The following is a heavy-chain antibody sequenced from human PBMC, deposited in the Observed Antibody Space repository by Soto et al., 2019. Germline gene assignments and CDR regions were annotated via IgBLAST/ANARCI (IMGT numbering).Heavy chain of an antibody. J-gene: IGHJ1*01. Sequence: GGSLRLSCAASGFTFSSYEMNWVRQAPGKGLEWVSYISSSGSTIYYADSVKGRFTISRDNAKNSLYLQMNSLRAEDTAVYYCARALSGSYYGYFQHWGQGTLVTVSS. CDR1: GFTFSSYE. D-gene: IGHD1-26*01. CDR3: ARALSGSYYGYFQH. CDR2: ISSSGSTI. V-gene: IGHV3-48*03.